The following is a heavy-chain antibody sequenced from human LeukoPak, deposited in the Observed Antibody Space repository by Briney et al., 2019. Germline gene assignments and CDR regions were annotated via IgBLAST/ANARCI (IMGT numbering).Heavy chain of an antibody. CDR3: ARGMRGNPAPPAY. D-gene: IGHD2-2*01. V-gene: IGHV4-4*02. CDR1: GGSISSSNW. Sequence: PSETLSLTCAVSGGSISSSNWWSWVRQPPGKGLEWIGYIYYSGSTNYNPSLKSRVTISVDTSKNQFSLKLSSVTAADTAVYYCARGMRGNPAPPAYWGQGTLVTVSS. CDR2: IYYSGST. J-gene: IGHJ4*02.